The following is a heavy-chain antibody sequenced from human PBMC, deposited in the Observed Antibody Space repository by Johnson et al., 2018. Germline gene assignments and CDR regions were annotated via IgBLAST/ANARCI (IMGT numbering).Heavy chain of an antibody. CDR3: AKDPRSYSNYMDV. Sequence: QLVQSGGGVVQPGRSLRLSCAASGFTFSSYAMHWVRQAPGKGLERVAVIWYDGSNENYADSVKGRFTIARDNSKNTLYLQMKGLRAEDTAVYYCAKDPRSYSNYMDVWGKGTTVTVSS. D-gene: IGHD4-11*01. J-gene: IGHJ6*03. V-gene: IGHV3-30-3*02. CDR1: GFTFSSYA. CDR2: IWYDGSNE.